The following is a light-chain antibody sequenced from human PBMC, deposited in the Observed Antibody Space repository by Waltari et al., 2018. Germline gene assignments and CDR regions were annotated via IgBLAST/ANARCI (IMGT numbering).Light chain of an antibody. Sequence: QSALTQPAAVSGSPGQSVTIPCTGARRDIGRYDIVSWYQQHPGNAPKLVISDVSKRPSGVSDRFSGSKSGDTASLTISGLQFEDEADYYCCSYAGNYVWVFGGGTRLTVL. CDR3: CSYAGNYVWV. CDR2: DVS. J-gene: IGLJ3*02. V-gene: IGLV2-23*02. CDR1: RRDIGRYDI.